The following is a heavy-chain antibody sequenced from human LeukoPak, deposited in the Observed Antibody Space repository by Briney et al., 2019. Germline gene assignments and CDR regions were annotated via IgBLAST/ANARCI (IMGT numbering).Heavy chain of an antibody. J-gene: IGHJ3*02. CDR1: GFTFSSYS. V-gene: IGHV3-21*01. CDR3: ARAGPGINTDDILTGFEHDAFDI. D-gene: IGHD3-9*01. Sequence: GGSLRLSCAASGFTFSSYSMNWVRQAPGKGLEWVSSISSSSSYIYYADSVKGRFTISRDNAKNSLYLQMNSLRAEDTAVYYCARAGPGINTDDILTGFEHDAFDIWGQGTMVTVSS. CDR2: ISSSSSYI.